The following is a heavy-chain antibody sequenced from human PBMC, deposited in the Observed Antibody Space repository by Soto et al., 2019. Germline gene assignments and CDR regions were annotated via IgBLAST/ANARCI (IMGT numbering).Heavy chain of an antibody. CDR2: IYRSGST. CDR1: GYSISTGYY. V-gene: IGHV4-38-2*01. CDR3: ARVAYFDTTGYYYYFDY. D-gene: IGHD3-22*01. Sequence: SETLSLTCAVSGYSISTGYYWGWIRQPPGKGLEWIGSIYRSGSTYYNPSLKSRVTISMDMSKNQFSLKLTSVTAADTAVYYCARVAYFDTTGYYYYFDYWGQGTLVTVSS. J-gene: IGHJ4*02.